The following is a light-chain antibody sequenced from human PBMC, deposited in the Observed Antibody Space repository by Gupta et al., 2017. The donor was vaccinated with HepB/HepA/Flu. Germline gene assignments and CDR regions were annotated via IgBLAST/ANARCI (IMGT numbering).Light chain of an antibody. CDR3: QQYGSSPRT. Sequence: EIVLTPSSATLSLSPGERATSSCSASQSVSSSYLAWYQQKPGQAPRLLIYGASSRATGIPDRFSGSGSGTDFTLTISRLEPEDFAVYYCQQYGSSPRTFGQGTKLEIK. CDR1: QSVSSSY. V-gene: IGKV3-20*01. J-gene: IGKJ2*01. CDR2: GAS.